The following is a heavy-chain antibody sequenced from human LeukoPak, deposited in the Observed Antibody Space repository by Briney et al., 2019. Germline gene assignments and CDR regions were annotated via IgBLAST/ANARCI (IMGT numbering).Heavy chain of an antibody. J-gene: IGHJ4*02. CDR2: IKQDGREK. CDR3: ARAAIVVVVAAMHHMPDY. D-gene: IGHD2-15*01. CDR1: GFTVSSYW. V-gene: IGHV3-7*01. Sequence: GGSLRLSCAASGFTVSSYWMSWVRQTPGKGLEWVANIKQDGREKYYVDSVKGRFTISRDNAKNSLYLQMNSLRAEDTAVYYCARAAIVVVVAAMHHMPDYWGQGTLVTVSS.